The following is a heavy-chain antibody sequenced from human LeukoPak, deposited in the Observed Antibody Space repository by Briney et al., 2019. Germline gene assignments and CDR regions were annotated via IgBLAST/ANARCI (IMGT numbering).Heavy chain of an antibody. V-gene: IGHV4-4*07. CDR2: IYTSGST. D-gene: IGHD3-3*01. J-gene: IGHJ4*02. CDR3: ARPDLESEIYFHF. Sequence: PSETLSLTCTVSGGSISSYYWSWIRQPAGKGLEWIGRIYTSGSTNYNPSLKSRVTMSVDTSKNQFSLKLRSVTAADTAVYYCARPDLESEIYFHFWGRGTLVTVSS. CDR1: GGSISSYY.